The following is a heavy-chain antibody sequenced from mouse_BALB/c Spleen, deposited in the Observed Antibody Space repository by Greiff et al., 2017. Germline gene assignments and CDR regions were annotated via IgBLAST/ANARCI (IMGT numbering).Heavy chain of an antibody. CDR2: ISSGGSYT. V-gene: IGHV5-6-4*01. D-gene: IGHD2-1*01. CDR3: TRDSYGNYVFAY. CDR1: GFTFSNYT. Sequence: DVKLVESGGGLVKPGGSLKLSCAASGFTFSNYTMSWVRQTPEKRLEWVATISSGGSYTYYPDSVKGRFTISRDNAKNTLYLQMSSLKSEDTAMYYCTRDSYGNYVFAYWGQGTLVTVSA. J-gene: IGHJ3*01.